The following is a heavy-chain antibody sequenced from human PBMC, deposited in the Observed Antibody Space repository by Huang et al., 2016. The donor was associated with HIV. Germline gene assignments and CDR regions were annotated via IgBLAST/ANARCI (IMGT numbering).Heavy chain of an antibody. V-gene: IGHV4-59*11. Sequence: QVQLQESGPGLVKPSETLSLTCTVSGGSISTHYWRWIRQPPGKGLEWIGSIDYSGTTNYSPSLKSRVTILLGTSKNQFSLRVNSVTAADTAMYYCARDHHDFWRGYRRMYFFDHWGQGTLVTVSS. J-gene: IGHJ4*02. CDR1: GGSISTHY. CDR3: ARDHHDFWRGYRRMYFFDH. CDR2: IDYSGTT. D-gene: IGHD3-3*01.